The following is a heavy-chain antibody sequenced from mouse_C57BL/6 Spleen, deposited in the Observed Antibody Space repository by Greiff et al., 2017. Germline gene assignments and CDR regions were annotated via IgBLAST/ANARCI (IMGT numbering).Heavy chain of an antibody. CDR3: ARQDGYYYGSTPYAMDY. D-gene: IGHD1-1*01. J-gene: IGHJ4*01. CDR2: IDPANGNT. CDR1: GFNIKNTY. V-gene: IGHV14-3*01. Sequence: EVQLQQSVAELVRPGASVKLSCTASGFNIKNTYMHWVKQRPEQGLEWIGRIDPANGNTKYAPKFQGKATITAATSSNTAYLQLSSLTSEDTAIYYCARQDGYYYGSTPYAMDYWGQGTSVTVSS.